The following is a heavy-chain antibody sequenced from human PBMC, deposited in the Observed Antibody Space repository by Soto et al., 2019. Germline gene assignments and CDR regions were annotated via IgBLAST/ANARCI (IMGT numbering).Heavy chain of an antibody. CDR2: LNPIFGTA. D-gene: IGHD2-2*01. Sequence: QVQLVQSGAEVKKPGSSVKVSCKTSGGTFSSYAISWVRQAPGQGLEWMGGLNPIFGTANYAQKFQGRATITAEETTSTDYMELSSLRSEDTALYYCARGGVYCSSTSWYDAFDIWGQGTMVTVSS. J-gene: IGHJ3*02. CDR3: ARGGVYCSSTSWYDAFDI. V-gene: IGHV1-69*01. CDR1: GGTFSSYA.